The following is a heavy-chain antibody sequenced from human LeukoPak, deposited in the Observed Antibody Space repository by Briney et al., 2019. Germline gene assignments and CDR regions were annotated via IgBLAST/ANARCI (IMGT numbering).Heavy chain of an antibody. D-gene: IGHD3-9*01. V-gene: IGHV4-34*01. CDR2: TNHSGST. J-gene: IGHJ5*02. CDR1: GGSFSGYY. CDR3: ARGLLRYFDWLPKYWFDP. Sequence: SETLSLTCAVYGGSFSGYYWSWIRQPPGEGLEWIGETNHSGSTNYNPSLKSRVTISVDTSKNQFSLKLSSVTAADTAVYYCARGLLRYFDWLPKYWFDPWGQGTLVTVSS.